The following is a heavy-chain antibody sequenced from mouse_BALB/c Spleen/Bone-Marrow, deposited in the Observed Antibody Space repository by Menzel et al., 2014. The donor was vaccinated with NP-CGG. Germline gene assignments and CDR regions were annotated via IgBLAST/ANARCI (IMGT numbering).Heavy chain of an antibody. Sequence: EVKLQESGPELVKPGASVKISCETSGYTLTDYTIHWVKQSHGKSLEWIGGINPNNGGTSYDQKFKGKATLTIHKSSSTTYMELRSLTSEDSAVYYCARGRWYYWGQGTTLTVSS. CDR2: INPNNGGT. J-gene: IGHJ2*01. V-gene: IGHV1-22*01. CDR3: ARGRWYY. CDR1: GYTLTDYT. D-gene: IGHD2-3*01.